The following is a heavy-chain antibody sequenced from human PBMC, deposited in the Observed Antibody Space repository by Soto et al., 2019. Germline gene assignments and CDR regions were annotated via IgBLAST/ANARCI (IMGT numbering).Heavy chain of an antibody. J-gene: IGHJ6*03. CDR3: AKDHYYGSGSPIFYYYYYMDV. Sequence: GGSLRLSCAASGFTFSSYAMSWVRQAPGKGLEWVSAISGSGGSTYYADSVKGRFTISRDNSKNTLYLQMNSLRAEDTAVYYCAKDHYYGSGSPIFYYYYYMDVWGKGTTVTVSS. D-gene: IGHD3-10*01. V-gene: IGHV3-23*01. CDR1: GFTFSSYA. CDR2: ISGSGGST.